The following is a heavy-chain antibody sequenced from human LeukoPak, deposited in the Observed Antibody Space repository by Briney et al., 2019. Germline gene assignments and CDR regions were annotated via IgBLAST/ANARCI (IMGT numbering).Heavy chain of an antibody. J-gene: IGHJ4*02. CDR3: ARDSVGVGSYYPWPDY. Sequence: SVKVSCKASGYTFTNYGINWVRQAPGQGLEWMGWVSAYNGNTNYAQKVQGRVTMTTDTSTSTAYMELRSLRSDDTAMYYCARDSVGVGSYYPWPDYWGQGTLVTVSS. CDR2: VSAYNGNT. V-gene: IGHV1-18*01. D-gene: IGHD3-10*01. CDR1: GYTFTNYG.